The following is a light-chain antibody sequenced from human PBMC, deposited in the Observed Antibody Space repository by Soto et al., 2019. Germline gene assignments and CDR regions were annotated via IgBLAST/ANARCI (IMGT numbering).Light chain of an antibody. CDR2: EVN. V-gene: IGLV2-8*01. CDR1: SSDVGGNKF. J-gene: IGLJ3*02. Sequence: QSALTQPPSASGSPGQSVTISCTGTSSDVGGNKFVSWYQQHPGKAPRLIIYEVNRRPSGVPDRFSGSKSGNTASLTVSGLQDEDEADYYCASWDDSLNGDWVFGGGTKLTVL. CDR3: ASWDDSLNGDWV.